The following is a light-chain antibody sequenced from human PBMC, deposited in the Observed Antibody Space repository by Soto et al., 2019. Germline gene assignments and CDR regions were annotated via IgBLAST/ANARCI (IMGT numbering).Light chain of an antibody. J-gene: IGLJ1*01. Sequence: QSVLTQPASVSGSPGQSITISCTGTSSDVAFYNHVSWYQQHPGKAPKLLIYEVNNRPSGVSHRFSGSKSGNTASLTISGLQAEDEADYYCQSYDSSLSGYVFGTGTKVTVL. V-gene: IGLV2-14*01. CDR3: QSYDSSLSGYV. CDR2: EVN. CDR1: SSDVAFYNH.